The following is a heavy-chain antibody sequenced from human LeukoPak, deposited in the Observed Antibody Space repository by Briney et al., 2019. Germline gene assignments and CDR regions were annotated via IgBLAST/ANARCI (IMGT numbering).Heavy chain of an antibody. V-gene: IGHV6-1*01. Sequence: SQTLSLTCAISGDSVSSNSAAWNWIRQSPSRGLEWLGRTYYRSKWYNDYAVSVKSRITINPDTSKNQFSLQLNSVTPEDTAVYYCARVGDYYDSSGYYHFFDYWGQGILVTVSS. CDR1: GDSVSSNSAA. CDR3: ARVGDYYDSSGYYHFFDY. J-gene: IGHJ4*02. D-gene: IGHD3-22*01. CDR2: TYYRSKWYN.